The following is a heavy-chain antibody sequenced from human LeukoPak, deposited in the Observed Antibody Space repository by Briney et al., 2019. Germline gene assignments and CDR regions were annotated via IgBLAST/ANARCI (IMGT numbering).Heavy chain of an antibody. V-gene: IGHV4-39*01. CDR1: GGSISSNNYF. J-gene: IGHJ4*02. D-gene: IGHD2-8*01. Sequence: SETLSLTCTVSGGSISSNNYFWGWIRQPPGKGLEWIGSIYYSGSTYYNPSLKSRVTISVDTSKNQFSLKLSSVTAADTAVYYCARLGNCTNGVCYTGPVGYWGQGTLVTVSS. CDR3: ARLGNCTNGVCYTGPVGY. CDR2: IYYSGST.